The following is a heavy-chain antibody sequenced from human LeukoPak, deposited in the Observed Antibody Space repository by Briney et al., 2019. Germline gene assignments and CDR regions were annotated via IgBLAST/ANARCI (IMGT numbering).Heavy chain of an antibody. J-gene: IGHJ6*03. Sequence: GGSLRLSCAPCGFTFTGYRVKWVRQAPGKGLEWVASISTVSTYTFYADSVKGRFSISRDNVRNLLYLQMSGLGAEDTAVYYSAKIGCAIYYYIHLDLWGRGTTVTVSS. CDR1: GFTFTGYR. V-gene: IGHV3-21*06. CDR3: AKIGCAIYYYIHLDL. CDR2: ISTVSTYT.